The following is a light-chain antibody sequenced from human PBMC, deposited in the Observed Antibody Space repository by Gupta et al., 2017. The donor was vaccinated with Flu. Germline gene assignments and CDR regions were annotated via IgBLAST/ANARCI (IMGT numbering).Light chain of an antibody. CDR3: LNDNSAPLS. Sequence: EIKMTQAPSSLSASLGDRATITCRASQGISSYLAWYQQKPGKPPKLLIYGASTIQSGVPSRSSGSGSGTDFTLTISSLEPEDVASYYCLNDNSAPLSFGHGTKLDIK. CDR1: QGISSY. J-gene: IGKJ2*03. CDR2: GAS. V-gene: IGKV1-27*01.